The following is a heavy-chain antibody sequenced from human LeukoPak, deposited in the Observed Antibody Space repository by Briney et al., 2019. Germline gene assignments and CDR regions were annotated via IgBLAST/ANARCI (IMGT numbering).Heavy chain of an antibody. J-gene: IGHJ4*02. CDR3: ARESAWSSSSMFDY. CDR2: IYSGGGT. Sequence: GGSLRLSCAASGFTVSSNYMSWVRQAPGKGLEWVSVIYSGGGTYYADSVKGRFTISRDNAKNSLYLQMNSLRAEDTAVYCCARESAWSSSSMFDYWGQGTLVTVSS. D-gene: IGHD6-13*01. V-gene: IGHV3-53*01. CDR1: GFTVSSNY.